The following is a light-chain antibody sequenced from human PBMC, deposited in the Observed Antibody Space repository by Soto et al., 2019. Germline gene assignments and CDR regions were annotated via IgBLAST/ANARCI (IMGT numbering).Light chain of an antibody. V-gene: IGKV3-20*01. J-gene: IGKJ1*01. CDR2: GAS. Sequence: EIVLAQSPCTLSLSPGERATLSCRASQSVSSTYLAWYQQKPGQAPRLLIYGASTRGTGIPDRFSGSGSGTEFTLVISSLQPDDFATYYCQQYNSYSVTFGQGTKVDIK. CDR1: QSVSSTY. CDR3: QQYNSYSVT.